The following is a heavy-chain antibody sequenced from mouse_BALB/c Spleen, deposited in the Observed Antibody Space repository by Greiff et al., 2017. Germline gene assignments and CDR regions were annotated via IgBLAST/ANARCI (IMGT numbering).Heavy chain of an antibody. CDR3: ARHARLPGYWYFDV. Sequence: EVKLVESGGGLVKPGGSLKLSCAASGFAFSSYDMSWVRQTPEKRLEWVAYISSGGGSTYYPDTVKGRFTISRDNAKNTLYLQMSSLKSEDTAMYYCARHARLPGYWYFDVWGAGTTVTVSS. J-gene: IGHJ1*01. CDR2: ISSGGGST. CDR1: GFAFSSYD. D-gene: IGHD1-2*01. V-gene: IGHV5-12-1*01.